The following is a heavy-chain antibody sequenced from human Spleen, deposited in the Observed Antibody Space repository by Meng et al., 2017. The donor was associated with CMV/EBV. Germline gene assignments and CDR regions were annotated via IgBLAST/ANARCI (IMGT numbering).Heavy chain of an antibody. Sequence: TNNYWGWIRQPPGKGLEWIGTIYYSGRTYNNPSLKSRVTISVDTSKNQFSLKVTSVTAADTAVYYCGRHGLRPAGGFGELLLPKFDYWGQGMLVTVSS. V-gene: IGHV4-39*01. J-gene: IGHJ4*02. CDR2: IYYSGRT. CDR3: GRHGLRPAGGFGELLLPKFDY. D-gene: IGHD3-10*01. CDR1: TNNY.